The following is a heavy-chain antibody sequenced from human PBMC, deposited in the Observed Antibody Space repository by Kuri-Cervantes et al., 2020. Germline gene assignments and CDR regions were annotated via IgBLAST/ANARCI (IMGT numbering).Heavy chain of an antibody. V-gene: IGHV3-30-3*01. D-gene: IGHD3-22*01. CDR2: ISYDGSNK. CDR3: ARDLEYYYDSSGYYYPAFDY. CDR1: GFTFSSYA. J-gene: IGHJ4*02. Sequence: GESLKISCATSGFTFSSYAMHWVRQAPGKGLEWVAVISYDGSNKYYADSVKGRFTISRDNSKNTLYLQMNSLRAEDTAVYYCARDLEYYYDSSGYYYPAFDYWGQGTLVTVSS.